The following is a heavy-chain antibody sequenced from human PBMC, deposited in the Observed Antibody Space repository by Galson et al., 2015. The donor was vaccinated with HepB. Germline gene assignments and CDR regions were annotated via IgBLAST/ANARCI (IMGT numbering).Heavy chain of an antibody. D-gene: IGHD3-16*01. Sequence: SLRLSCAASGFTFSSYGMHWVRQAPGKGLEWVAVIWYDGSNKYYADSVKGRFTISRDNSKNTLYLQMNSLRAEDTAVYDCAKEVGGVPLPRDYYYGMDVWGQGTTVTVSS. CDR1: GFTFSSYG. J-gene: IGHJ6*02. V-gene: IGHV3-33*06. CDR3: AKEVGGVPLPRDYYYGMDV. CDR2: IWYDGSNK.